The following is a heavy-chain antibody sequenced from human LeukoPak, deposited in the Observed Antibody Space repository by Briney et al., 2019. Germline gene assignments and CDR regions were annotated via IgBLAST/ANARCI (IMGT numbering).Heavy chain of an antibody. CDR1: EFTFSSYE. CDR2: IASGGGANR. J-gene: IGHJ6*02. V-gene: IGHV3-48*03. D-gene: IGHD2/OR15-2a*01. Sequence: PGGSLRLSCAASEFTFSSYEMNWVRQAPGKGLEWVSYIASGGGANRFYSESVKGRFTISRDNAKNSLYLHMNSLRAEDTGVYDCARIGTTTRGPAGLDVWGQGTTVTVSS. CDR3: ARIGTTTRGPAGLDV.